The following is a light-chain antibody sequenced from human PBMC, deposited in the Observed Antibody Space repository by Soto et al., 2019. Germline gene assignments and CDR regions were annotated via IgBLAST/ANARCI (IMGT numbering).Light chain of an antibody. CDR1: QDIGIH. CDR3: QQYHSYPPS. CDR2: GAS. V-gene: IGKV1-16*02. Sequence: DIQMTQSPASLSVSVGDRVTIACRASQDIGIHLAWFQQKPGKAPKSLIFGASHLQSGVPSKFSGSGSGTDFTLTIDSLQPEDFATYYCQQYHSYPPSFGQGTKVEIK. J-gene: IGKJ1*01.